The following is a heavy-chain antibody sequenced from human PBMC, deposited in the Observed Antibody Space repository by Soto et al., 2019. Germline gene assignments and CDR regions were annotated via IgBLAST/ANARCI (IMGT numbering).Heavy chain of an antibody. Sequence: EVQLVESGGGLVEPGGSLRLSCAASGFSFPNAWMTWVRQAPGKGLAWVGRITNKENGEATKYAAPVKGRFTISRDDSENILYLQMDSLQTEDTAVFYCPPGRFCSNEWSFDYLGQGTLVTVSS. CDR3: PPGRFCSNEWSFDY. CDR1: GFSFPNAW. J-gene: IGHJ4*02. CDR2: ITNKENGEAT. D-gene: IGHD2-8*01. V-gene: IGHV3-15*06.